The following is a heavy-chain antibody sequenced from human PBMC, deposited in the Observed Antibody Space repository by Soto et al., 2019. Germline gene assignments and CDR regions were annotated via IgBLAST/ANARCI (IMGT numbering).Heavy chain of an antibody. Sequence: VASVKVSCKASGYTFTGYYIHWVRQAPGQGLEWMGWINPNSGGTNYAQKFQGWVTMTRDTSISTAYMELSRLRSDDTAVYYCARDSYSNYDGRIYYYYGMDVWGQGTTVTVSS. V-gene: IGHV1-2*04. D-gene: IGHD4-4*01. CDR3: ARDSYSNYDGRIYYYYGMDV. J-gene: IGHJ6*02. CDR1: GYTFTGYY. CDR2: INPNSGGT.